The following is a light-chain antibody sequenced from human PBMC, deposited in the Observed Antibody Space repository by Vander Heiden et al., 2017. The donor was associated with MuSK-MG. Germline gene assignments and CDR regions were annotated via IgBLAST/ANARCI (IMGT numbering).Light chain of an antibody. Sequence: IQLTQSPSSLSASVGDRVTLTFRASQGIGSYLVWYEHKQAKAPKLLICAEATWQSGVASRFGGSGDGKDSTITISSRQLEDFAPYYCQQPKNYPLDTFGQGTLMEIK. CDR1: QGIGSY. J-gene: IGKJ5*01. CDR3: QQPKNYPLDT. V-gene: IGKV1-9*01. CDR2: AEA.